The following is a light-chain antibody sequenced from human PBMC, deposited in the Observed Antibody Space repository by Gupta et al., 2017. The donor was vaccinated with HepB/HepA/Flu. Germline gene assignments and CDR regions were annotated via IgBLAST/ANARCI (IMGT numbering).Light chain of an antibody. V-gene: IGLV1-40*01. CDR3: QSYDSSLRVV. CDR2: GNT. J-gene: IGLJ2*01. Sequence: SVPTQPPSVPRAPGPRVTIPCTAGSSNIGAGYDVHWYQRFPGRAPKVLTYGNTNRPSGVPDRFSGSKSGTAASLAISGLQAEDEADYYCQSYDSSLRVVFGGGTKVTVL. CDR1: SSNIGAGYD.